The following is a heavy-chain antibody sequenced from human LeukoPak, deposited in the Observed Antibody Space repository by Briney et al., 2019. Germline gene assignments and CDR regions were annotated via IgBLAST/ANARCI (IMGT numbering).Heavy chain of an antibody. V-gene: IGHV4-59*01. J-gene: IGHJ3*02. CDR3: ARDARYSSSPHVAFDI. CDR2: IYYTGST. CDR1: GGSISSYY. Sequence: PSETLSLTCTVSGGSISSYYWSWIRQPPGEGLEWIGYIYYTGSTNYNPSLQSRVTISVDTSKTQFSLKLSSVTAADTAVYYCARDARYSSSPHVAFDIWGQGTKVTVSS. D-gene: IGHD6-6*01.